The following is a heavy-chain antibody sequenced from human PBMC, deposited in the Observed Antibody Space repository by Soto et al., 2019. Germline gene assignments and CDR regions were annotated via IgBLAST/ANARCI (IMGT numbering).Heavy chain of an antibody. V-gene: IGHV3-7*01. CDR3: ARDPHGVGVVAYGRAFDI. CDR2: IKQDGSET. D-gene: IGHD2-15*01. Sequence: EVQLVESGGGLVQPGESLRLSCAASGFTFSSYWMTWVRQAPGKGLEWVANIKQDGSETYYVDSVKGRFTISRDNAENSLYVEMNGVRAGDRAVYYCARDPHGVGVVAYGRAFDIWGQGTMVTVSP. J-gene: IGHJ3*02. CDR1: GFTFSSYW.